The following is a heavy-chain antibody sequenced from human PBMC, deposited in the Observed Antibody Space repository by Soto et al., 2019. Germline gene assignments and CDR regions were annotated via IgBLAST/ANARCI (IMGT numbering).Heavy chain of an antibody. V-gene: IGHV3-33*01. CDR2: IWYDGSNK. D-gene: IGHD6-13*01. CDR1: GFTFSSYG. Sequence: QVQLVESGGGVVQPGRSLRLSCAASGFTFSSYGMHWVRQAPGKGLEWVAVIWYDGSNKYYADSVKGRFTISRDNSKNTLYLQMNSLRAEDTAVYYCARDGYSSSLDYWGQGTLVTVSS. J-gene: IGHJ4*02. CDR3: ARDGYSSSLDY.